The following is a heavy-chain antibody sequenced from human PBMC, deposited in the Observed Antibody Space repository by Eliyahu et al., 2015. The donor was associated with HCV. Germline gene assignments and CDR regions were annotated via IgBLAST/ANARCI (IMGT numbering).Heavy chain of an antibody. V-gene: IGHV3-33*01. J-gene: IGHJ6*02. D-gene: IGHD1-20*01. CDR1: GFTXXXYG. CDR3: AREQAPYNWNYDGMDV. Sequence: QVQLVESGGGVVQPGRSLRLSCAAXGFTXXXYGMHWVRQAPGKGLEWVAVIWYDGSNKYYADSVKGRFTISRDNSKNTLYLQMNSLRAEDTAVYYCAREQAPYNWNYDGMDVWGQGTTVTVSS. CDR2: IWYDGSNK.